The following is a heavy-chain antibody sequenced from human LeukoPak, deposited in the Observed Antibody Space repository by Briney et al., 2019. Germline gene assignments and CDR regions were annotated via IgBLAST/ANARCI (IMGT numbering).Heavy chain of an antibody. CDR1: VGSISSYY. V-gene: IGHV4-59*01. D-gene: IGHD6-19*01. CDR2: IYYSGST. J-gene: IGHJ4*02. CDR3: ARGYSSGWPRIDY. Sequence: SETLSLTCTVSVGSISSYYWSWIRQPPGKGQEWIGYIYYSGSTNYNPSLKSRVTISVDTSKNQFSLKLSSVTAADTAVYYCARGYSSGWPRIDYWGQGTLVTVSS.